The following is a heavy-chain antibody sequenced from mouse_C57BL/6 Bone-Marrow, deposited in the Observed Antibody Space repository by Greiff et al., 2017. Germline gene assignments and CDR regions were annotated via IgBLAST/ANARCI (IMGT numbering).Heavy chain of an antibody. D-gene: IGHD2-10*02. CDR3: ARSGYGNHYAMDY. CDR2: MYPRSGNT. V-gene: IGHV1-81*01. J-gene: IGHJ4*01. Sequence: VQLQQSGAELARPGASVKLSCKASGYTFTSYGISWVKQRTGQGLEWIGEMYPRSGNTYYTEKFKGKATLTADKSSSTAYMELRSLTSDDSAVDFCARSGYGNHYAMDYWGQGTSVTVSS. CDR1: GYTFTSYG.